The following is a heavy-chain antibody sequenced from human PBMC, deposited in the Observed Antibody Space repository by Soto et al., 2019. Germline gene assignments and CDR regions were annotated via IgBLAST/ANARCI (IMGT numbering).Heavy chain of an antibody. CDR3: AREMYYSTYFDS. CDR1: GFSLSSNGVG. CDR2: IYWVDDH. Sequence: QITLRESGPALVRPTQTLTLTCTFSGFSLSSNGVGVGWIRQPPGKALEWLALIYWVDDHRYSPSLKTRLTINKDTSKNQVVLTMTKLDPVDTATYYCAREMYYSTYFDSWGQGTLVTVSS. D-gene: IGHD3-10*01. J-gene: IGHJ4*02. V-gene: IGHV2-5*02.